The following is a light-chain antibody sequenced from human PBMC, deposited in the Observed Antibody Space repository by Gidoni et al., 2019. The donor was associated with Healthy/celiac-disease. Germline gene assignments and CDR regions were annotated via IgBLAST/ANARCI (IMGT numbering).Light chain of an antibody. V-gene: IGKV3-11*01. CDR2: DAS. J-gene: IGKJ1*01. CDR3: QQRSNWPPWT. Sequence: EIVLSPSPATLSLSPAESATLSCRASQSVSSYLAWYQQKSGQAPRLLIYDASNRATGIPARFSGSGSGTDFTLTISSIEHEDFAVYYCQQRSNWPPWTFGQGTKVEIK. CDR1: QSVSSY.